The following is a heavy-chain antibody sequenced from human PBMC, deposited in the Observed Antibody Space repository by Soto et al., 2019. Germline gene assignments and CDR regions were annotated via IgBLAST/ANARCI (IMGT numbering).Heavy chain of an antibody. CDR1: DGSLSDYY. V-gene: IGHV4-34*01. CDR3: ARLGAASSSFYYYYMDV. Sequence: SETLSLTCVVYDGSLSDYYWTWLRQPPGEGLEWIGEINRSGDTNYNPTLKSRVTISIDTSRKQFSLKLSPVTAADTAVYYCARLGAASSSFYYYYMDVWGGGTTVTVSS. D-gene: IGHD6-6*01. CDR2: INRSGDT. J-gene: IGHJ6*03.